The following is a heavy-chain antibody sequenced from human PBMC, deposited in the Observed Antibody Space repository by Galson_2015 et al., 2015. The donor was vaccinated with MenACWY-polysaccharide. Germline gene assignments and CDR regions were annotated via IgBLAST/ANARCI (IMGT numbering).Heavy chain of an antibody. V-gene: IGHV3-64*02. CDR2: ISSNGGST. CDR3: ARGGCSSTSCYPDTYFDY. CDR1: GFTFSSYG. Sequence: SLRLSCAASGFTFSSYGMHWVRQAPGKGLGYVSAISSNGGSTYYGDSVKGRFTISRDNSKNTLYLQMGSLRAEDMAVYYCARGGCSSTSCYPDTYFDYWGQGTLVTVSS. D-gene: IGHD2-2*01. J-gene: IGHJ4*02.